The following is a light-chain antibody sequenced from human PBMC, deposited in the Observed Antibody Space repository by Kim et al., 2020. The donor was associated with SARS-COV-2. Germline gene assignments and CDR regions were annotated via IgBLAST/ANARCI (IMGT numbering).Light chain of an antibody. V-gene: IGKV3-11*01. CDR3: QQRKT. Sequence: ATLSLSPGERATLSCRASQSVSGYLGWYQQKRGQAPRLLIYDASNRATGIPARFSGSGSTTEFTLTISSLEPEDFAVYYCQQRKTFGGGTKVDIK. CDR2: DAS. J-gene: IGKJ4*01. CDR1: QSVSGY.